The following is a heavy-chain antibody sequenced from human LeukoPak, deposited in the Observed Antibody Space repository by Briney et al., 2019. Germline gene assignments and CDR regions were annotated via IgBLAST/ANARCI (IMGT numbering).Heavy chain of an antibody. V-gene: IGHV3-74*01. CDR1: GFIFDDYG. CDR2: IASDGSST. J-gene: IGHJ4*02. Sequence: SGGSLRLSCAASGFIFDDYGMTWVRQAPGKGLVWVSRIASDGSSTTYADSVKGRFSISRDNAKNTLYLQMNSLRVEDTAVYYCARGRPHGNDYWGQGTLVTVSS. CDR3: ARGRPHGNDY. D-gene: IGHD4-23*01.